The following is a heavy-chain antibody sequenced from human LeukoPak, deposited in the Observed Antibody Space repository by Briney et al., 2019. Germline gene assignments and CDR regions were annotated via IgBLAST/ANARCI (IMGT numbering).Heavy chain of an antibody. CDR3: ARGGVDFDY. V-gene: IGHV4-31*03. Sequence: SETLSLTCTVSGGSISSDGYHWSWLRQHPGKGLEWIGYIFYSGSTYYNPSLRSRVTISVDTSKNQFSLKLNSVTAADTAVYYCARGGVDFDYWGQGTLVTVSS. CDR2: IFYSGST. CDR1: GGSISSDGYH. D-gene: IGHD2-21*01. J-gene: IGHJ4*02.